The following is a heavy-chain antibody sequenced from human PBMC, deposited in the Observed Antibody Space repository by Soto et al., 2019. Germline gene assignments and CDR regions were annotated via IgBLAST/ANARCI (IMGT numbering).Heavy chain of an antibody. J-gene: IGHJ5*02. CDR3: ARVGCSSTSCYLGWFDP. Sequence: QVQLVQSGAEVKKPGASVKVSCKASGYTFTSYGISWVRQAPGQGLEWMGWISAYNGNTNYAQKLQGRVTMTTDTTTSTAYMDLRSLRSDDTAVYYCARVGCSSTSCYLGWFDPWGQGTLVTVSS. CDR2: ISAYNGNT. D-gene: IGHD2-2*01. CDR1: GYTFTSYG. V-gene: IGHV1-18*01.